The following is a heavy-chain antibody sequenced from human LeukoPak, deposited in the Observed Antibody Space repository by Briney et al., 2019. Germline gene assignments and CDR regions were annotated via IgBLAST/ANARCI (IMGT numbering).Heavy chain of an antibody. CDR2: INRNGYSI. CDR1: EFTFDYYG. D-gene: IGHD3-16*01. Sequence: GGALILSCAASEFTFDYYGMSWVRQAPGKGLERVSGINRNGYSIGYAASVKGRLTISRDNGKNFLYLQMHPLKAEHTAFYLCARFDYASGYFDLWGRDTLVTVSS. CDR3: ARFDYASGYFDL. J-gene: IGHJ2*01. V-gene: IGHV3-20*01.